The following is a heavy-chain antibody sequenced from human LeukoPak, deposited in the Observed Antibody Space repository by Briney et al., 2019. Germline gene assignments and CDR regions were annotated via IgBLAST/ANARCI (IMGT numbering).Heavy chain of an antibody. CDR2: INLDGGST. Sequence: GGSLRLSCAASGFTFDDYGMTWARQAPRKGLEWLSGINLDGGSTGYADSVKGRFTISRDNAKNSLYLQINSLRAYDTALYYCARESQIAVSGAFSHWGQGILVTVSS. V-gene: IGHV3-20*04. J-gene: IGHJ4*02. D-gene: IGHD6-19*01. CDR3: ARESQIAVSGAFSH. CDR1: GFTFDDYG.